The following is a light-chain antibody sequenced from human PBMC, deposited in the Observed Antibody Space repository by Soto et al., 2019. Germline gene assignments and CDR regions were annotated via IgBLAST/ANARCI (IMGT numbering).Light chain of an antibody. V-gene: IGKV3-20*01. Sequence: EIVLTQSPGTLSLSPGERATLSCRASQSVSSSYLAWYQQKPGQAPSLLIYGASSRATGIPDRFSGSGSGTDLTLTISRLEPEDFAVYYCQHYGSLVLTFGGGTKVEIK. CDR3: QHYGSLVLT. CDR1: QSVSSSY. CDR2: GAS. J-gene: IGKJ4*01.